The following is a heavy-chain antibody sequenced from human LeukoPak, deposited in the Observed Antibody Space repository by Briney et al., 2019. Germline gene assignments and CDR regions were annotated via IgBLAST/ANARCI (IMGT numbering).Heavy chain of an antibody. J-gene: IGHJ4*02. V-gene: IGHV3-23*01. CDR2: ISASGLMT. CDR3: AKDRSIGTYYTFDH. D-gene: IGHD1-26*01. CDR1: GCTFTNYA. Sequence: PGGSLRLSCAASGCTFTNYAMTWVRQAPGKGLEWVSSISASGLMTYYADSVKGRFTVSRDNSKNSLYLQMSSLTAADTAVYYCAKDRSIGTYYTFDHWGQGTLVTVSS.